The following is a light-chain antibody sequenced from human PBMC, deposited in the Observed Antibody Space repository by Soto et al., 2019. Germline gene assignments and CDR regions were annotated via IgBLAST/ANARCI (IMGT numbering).Light chain of an antibody. Sequence: EIMMTQSPVTLSVSPGERATLSCRASQSVNSNLAWYQQKPGQAPRLLIYGASTRATGIPASFIGNGSGTEFTLTASSLQPEDFAVYYCQQYGTSPQTFGQGTKVDIK. J-gene: IGKJ1*01. CDR3: QQYGTSPQT. CDR1: QSVNSN. CDR2: GAS. V-gene: IGKV3-15*01.